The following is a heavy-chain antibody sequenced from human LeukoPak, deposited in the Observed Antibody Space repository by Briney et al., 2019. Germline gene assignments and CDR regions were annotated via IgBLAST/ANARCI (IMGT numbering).Heavy chain of an antibody. CDR2: IYYSGST. CDR1: GGSISSYY. V-gene: IGHV4-59*01. J-gene: IGHJ5*02. CDR3: ARVRLENSSSSEWFDP. D-gene: IGHD6-6*01. Sequence: SETLSLTCTVSGGSISSYYWSWIRQPPGKGLEWIGYIYYSGSTNYNPSLKSRVTISVDTSENQFSLKLSSVTAADTAVYYCARVRLENSSSSEWFDPWGQGTLVTVSS.